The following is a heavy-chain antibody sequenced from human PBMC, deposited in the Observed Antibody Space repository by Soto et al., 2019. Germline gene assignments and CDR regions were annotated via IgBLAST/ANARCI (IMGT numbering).Heavy chain of an antibody. CDR3: AREGAYCSSTSCYSGWFDP. CDR2: ISYDGSNK. V-gene: IGHV3-30-3*01. J-gene: IGHJ5*02. CDR1: GFTFSSYA. Sequence: QVQVVESGGGVVQPGRSLRLSCAASGFTFSSYAMHWVRQAPGKGLEWVAVISYDGSNKYYADSVKGRFTISRDNSKNTLYLQMNSLRDEDTALYYCAREGAYCSSTSCYSGWFDPWGQGTLVTVSS. D-gene: IGHD2-2*01.